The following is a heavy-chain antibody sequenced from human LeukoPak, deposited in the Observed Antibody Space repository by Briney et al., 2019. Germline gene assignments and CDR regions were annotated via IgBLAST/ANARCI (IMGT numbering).Heavy chain of an antibody. CDR1: GFTVSSTY. V-gene: IGHV3-53*05. CDR2: IYSGGST. D-gene: IGHD2-21*02. J-gene: IGHJ4*02. CDR3: ARDALAYCGGDCYSGFDY. Sequence: GGSLRLSCAASGFTVSSTYMSWVRQAPGKGLEWVSVIYSGGSTYYADSVKGRFTISRDNSKNTLYLQMNSLRAEDTAVYYCARDALAYCGGDCYSGFDYWGQGTLVTVSS.